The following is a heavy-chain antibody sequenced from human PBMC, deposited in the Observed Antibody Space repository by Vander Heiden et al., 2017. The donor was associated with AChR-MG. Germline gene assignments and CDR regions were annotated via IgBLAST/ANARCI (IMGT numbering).Heavy chain of an antibody. CDR2: INPNSGGT. CDR1: GYTFTGYY. J-gene: IGHJ5*02. V-gene: IGHV1-2*02. CDR3: ARSFSPLTVTTFSVFNWFDP. Sequence: QVQLVQSGAEVKKPGASVKVSCKASGYTFTGYYMHGVRQAPGQGLEWMGWINPNSGGTNYAQKFQGRVTMTRDTSISTAYMELSRLRSDDTAVYYCARSFSPLTVTTFSVFNWFDPWGQGTLVTVSS. D-gene: IGHD4-4*01.